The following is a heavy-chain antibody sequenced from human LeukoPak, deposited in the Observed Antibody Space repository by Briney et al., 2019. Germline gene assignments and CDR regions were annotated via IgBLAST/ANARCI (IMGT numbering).Heavy chain of an antibody. CDR3: ARGSHPGVYFDY. CDR1: GFTFSSYA. CDR2: ISYDGSNK. V-gene: IGHV3-30*04. Sequence: GGSLRLSCAASGFTFSSYAMHWVRQAPGKGLEWVAVISYDGSNKYYADSVKGRFTISRDNSKNTLYLQVNSLRAEDTAVYYCARGSHPGVYFDYWGQGTLVTVSS. D-gene: IGHD3-10*01. J-gene: IGHJ4*02.